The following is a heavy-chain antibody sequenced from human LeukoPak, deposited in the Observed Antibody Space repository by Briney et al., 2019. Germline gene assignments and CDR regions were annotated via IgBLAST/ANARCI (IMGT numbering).Heavy chain of an antibody. CDR2: ISGSGDNT. V-gene: IGHV3-23*01. CDR1: GFTFSGFA. Sequence: TGGSLRLSCAASGFTFSGFAISWVRRTPGKGLEWVSGISGSGDNTLYAASVKGRFTISRDNSKNTLYLEMNSLRAEDTAIYYCAKMKGHPLQKYYMDVWGQGTTVTVSS. D-gene: IGHD2/OR15-2a*01. CDR3: AKMKGHPLQKYYMDV. J-gene: IGHJ6*01.